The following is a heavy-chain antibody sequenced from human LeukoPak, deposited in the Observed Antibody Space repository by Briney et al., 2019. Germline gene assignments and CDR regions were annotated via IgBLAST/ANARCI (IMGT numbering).Heavy chain of an antibody. Sequence: SVKVSCKASGYTFTSYAMNWVRQAPGQGLEWMGWIIPIFGTANYAQKFQGRVTITADESTSTAYMELSSLRSEDTAVYYCAGDGYDSSGYYFPIDYWGQGTLVTVSS. CDR1: GYTFTSYA. J-gene: IGHJ4*02. CDR3: AGDGYDSSGYYFPIDY. CDR2: IIPIFGTA. D-gene: IGHD3-22*01. V-gene: IGHV1-69*13.